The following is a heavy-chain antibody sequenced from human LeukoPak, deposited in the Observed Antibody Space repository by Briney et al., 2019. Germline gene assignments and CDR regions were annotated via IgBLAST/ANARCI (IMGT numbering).Heavy chain of an antibody. CDR2: FHYSGST. Sequence: SETLSLTCTVSGGSISSYYWNWIRQPPGEGLEWIGYFHYSGSTNYNPSLKSRVTISVDTSKNQFSLKLSSVTAADTAVYYCARLAMVRGVIIAFDYWGQGTLVTVSS. V-gene: IGHV4-59*08. CDR1: GGSISSYY. CDR3: ARLAMVRGVIIAFDY. J-gene: IGHJ4*02. D-gene: IGHD3-10*01.